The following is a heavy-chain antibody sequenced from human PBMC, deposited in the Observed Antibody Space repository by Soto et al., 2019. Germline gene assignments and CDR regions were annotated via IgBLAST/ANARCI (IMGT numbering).Heavy chain of an antibody. Sequence: GASVKVSCKASGYTFTSYGISWVRQAPGQGLEWMGWISAYNGNTNYAQKLQGRVTVTTDTSTSTAYMELRSLRSDDTAVYYCARDHEIVVVPAAATPYYYGMDVWGQGTMVTVSS. CDR1: GYTFTSYG. V-gene: IGHV1-18*04. CDR3: ARDHEIVVVPAAATPYYYGMDV. CDR2: ISAYNGNT. J-gene: IGHJ6*02. D-gene: IGHD2-2*01.